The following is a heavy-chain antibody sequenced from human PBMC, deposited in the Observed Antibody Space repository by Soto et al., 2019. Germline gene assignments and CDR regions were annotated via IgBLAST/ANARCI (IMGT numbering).Heavy chain of an antibody. Sequence: SETLSLTCAVYGGSFSGYYWSWIRQPPGKGLEWIGEINHSGSTNYNPSLKSRVTISVDTSKNQFSLKLSSVTAADTAVYYCARTHKARLPAAMQNYYYYMDVWGKGTTVTVSS. J-gene: IGHJ6*03. V-gene: IGHV4-34*01. CDR3: ARTHKARLPAAMQNYYYYMDV. CDR2: INHSGST. D-gene: IGHD2-2*01. CDR1: GGSFSGYY.